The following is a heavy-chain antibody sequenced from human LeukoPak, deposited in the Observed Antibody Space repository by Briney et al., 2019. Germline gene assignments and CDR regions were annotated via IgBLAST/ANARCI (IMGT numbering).Heavy chain of an antibody. V-gene: IGHV3-21*01. CDR1: EFSVGSNY. CDR2: ISSSSSYI. D-gene: IGHD1-1*01. J-gene: IGHJ4*02. Sequence: GGSLRLSCAASEFSVGSNYMTWVRQAPGKGLEWVSSISSSSSYIYYADSVKGRFTISRDNAKNSLYLQMNSLRAEDTAVYYCARDPRGWNPTVFDYWGQGALVTVSS. CDR3: ARDPRGWNPTVFDY.